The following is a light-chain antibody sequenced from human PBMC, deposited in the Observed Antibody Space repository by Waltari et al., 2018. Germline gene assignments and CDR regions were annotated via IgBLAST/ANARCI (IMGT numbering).Light chain of an antibody. CDR3: QQLYSYPLT. CDR2: VAS. Sequence: DIQLTQSPSFLSASVGDRVTITCRASQGISTSLAWYQQKSGKAPKLLIYVASTLQSGVPSRFSGSGSGTEFSLTISALQPEDFATYYCQQLYSYPLTFGGGTNVEI. V-gene: IGKV1-9*01. J-gene: IGKJ4*01. CDR1: QGISTS.